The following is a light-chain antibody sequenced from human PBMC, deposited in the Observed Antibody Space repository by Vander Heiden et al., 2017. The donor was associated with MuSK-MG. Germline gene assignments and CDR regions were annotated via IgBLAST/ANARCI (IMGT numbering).Light chain of an antibody. Sequence: DIVMTQSPDSLAASLGARATINCKSSQSVLYSSNNKNYLAWYQQKPGQPPKLLIYWASTRESGVPDRFSGSGSGTDFTLTISSLQAEDVAVYYCQQYDSTPPWTFGQGTKVEIK. CDR3: QQYDSTPPWT. CDR2: WAS. J-gene: IGKJ1*01. V-gene: IGKV4-1*01. CDR1: QSVLYSSNNKNY.